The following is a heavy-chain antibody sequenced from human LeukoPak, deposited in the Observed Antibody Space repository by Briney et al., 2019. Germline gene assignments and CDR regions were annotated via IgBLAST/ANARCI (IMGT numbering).Heavy chain of an antibody. CDR3: ARAGRSGARHDAFDI. V-gene: IGHV1-69*04. D-gene: IGHD6-19*01. CDR1: GGTFSSYA. CDR2: IIPILGIA. Sequence: SVKVSCKASGGTFSSYAISWARQAPGQGLEWMGRIIPILGIANYAQKFQGRVTITADKSTSTAYMELSSLRSEDTAVYYCARAGRSGARHDAFDIWGQGTMVTVSS. J-gene: IGHJ3*02.